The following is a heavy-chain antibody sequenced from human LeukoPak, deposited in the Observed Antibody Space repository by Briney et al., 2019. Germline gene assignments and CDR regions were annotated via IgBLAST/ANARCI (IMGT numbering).Heavy chain of an antibody. D-gene: IGHD1-14*01. CDR1: GYNFNNYA. CDR3: ARGLLVVGSKKGNPGNY. V-gene: IGHV3-48*04. Sequence: GGSLRLSCAASGYNFNNYAMNWVRQAPGEGLEWVSFISGSSNTIYYADSVRGRFTISRDNAKKSVYLQMNSLRAEDTAVYFCARGLLVVGSKKGNPGNYWGPGTLVAVSS. CDR2: ISGSSNTI. J-gene: IGHJ4*02.